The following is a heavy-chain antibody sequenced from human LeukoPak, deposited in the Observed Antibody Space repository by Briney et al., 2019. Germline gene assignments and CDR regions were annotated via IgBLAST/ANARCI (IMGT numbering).Heavy chain of an antibody. CDR2: ISYDGSNK. J-gene: IGHJ4*02. Sequence: GGSLRLSCAASGFTFSSYAMHWVRHAPGKGLEWVAVISYDGSNKYYADSVKGRFTISRDNSKNTLYLQMNSLRAEDTAVYYCASHSSAKPFDYWGQGTLVTVSS. CDR1: GFTFSSYA. CDR3: ASHSSAKPFDY. V-gene: IGHV3-30-3*01. D-gene: IGHD2-2*01.